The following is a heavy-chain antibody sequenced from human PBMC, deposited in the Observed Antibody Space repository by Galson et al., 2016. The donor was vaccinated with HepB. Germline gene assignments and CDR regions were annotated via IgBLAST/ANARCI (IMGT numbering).Heavy chain of an antibody. V-gene: IGHV1-3*01. J-gene: IGHJ4*02. CDR2: INAGNGNT. CDR3: ARGSQQQLGSFDY. D-gene: IGHD6-13*01. CDR1: GYTFTSYA. Sequence: SVKVSCKASGYTFTSYAMHWVRQAPGQRLEWMGWINAGNGNTKYSQKFQGRVTITRDTSASTAYVELSGLRSEDTAVYYCARGSQQQLGSFDYWGQGILVTVSS.